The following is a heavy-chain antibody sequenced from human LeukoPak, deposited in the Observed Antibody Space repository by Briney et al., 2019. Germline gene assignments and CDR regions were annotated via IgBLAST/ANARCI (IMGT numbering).Heavy chain of an antibody. V-gene: IGHV4-39*01. D-gene: IGHD2-2*01. CDR1: GGSISSSSYY. CDR3: ARCCIVVVPAAMDNAFDI. J-gene: IGHJ3*02. CDR2: IYYSGST. Sequence: PSETLSLTCTVSGGSISSSSYYWGWIRQPPGKGLEWIGSIYYSGSTYYNPSLKSRVTISVDTSKNQFSLKLSSVTAADTAVYYCARCCIVVVPAAMDNAFDIWGQGTMVTVSS.